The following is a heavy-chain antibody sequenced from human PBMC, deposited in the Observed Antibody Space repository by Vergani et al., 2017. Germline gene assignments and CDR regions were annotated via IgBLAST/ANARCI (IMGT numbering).Heavy chain of an antibody. V-gene: IGHV3-23*01. J-gene: IGHJ4*02. CDR3: AKDLLSTTVGYFDY. Sequence: VQLQQWGAGLLKPSETLSLTCAVYGGSFSGYYWSWIRQPPRKGLEWVSSISGSGGSTYYADSVKGRFTISRDNSRNTLYLQMNSLRAEDTAVYYCAKDLLSTTVGYFDYWGQGTLVTVSS. CDR2: ISGSGGST. D-gene: IGHD4-23*01. CDR1: GGSFSGYY.